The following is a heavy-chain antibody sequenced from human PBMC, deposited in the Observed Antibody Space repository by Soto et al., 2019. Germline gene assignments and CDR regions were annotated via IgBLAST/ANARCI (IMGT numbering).Heavy chain of an antibody. Sequence: VGSLRLSGAASGFTFSSYAMSWVRQAPGKGLEWVSAISGSGGSTYYADSVKGRFTISRDNSKNTLYLQMNSLRAEDTAVYYCAKGGADPDFDYWGQGTLVTVSS. V-gene: IGHV3-23*01. CDR2: ISGSGGST. CDR3: AKGGADPDFDY. J-gene: IGHJ4*02. CDR1: GFTFSSYA.